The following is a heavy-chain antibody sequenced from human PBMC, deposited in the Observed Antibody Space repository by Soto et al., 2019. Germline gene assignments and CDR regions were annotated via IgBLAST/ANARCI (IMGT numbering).Heavy chain of an antibody. V-gene: IGHV3-72*01. Sequence: GGSLRLSCAASGFTFSDHYMDWVRQAPGKGLEWVGRTRNKANSYTTEYAASVKGRFTISRDDSKNSLYLQMNSLKTEDTAVYYCATLVVVVTAIDAFDIWGQGTMVTVSS. CDR3: ATLVVVVTAIDAFDI. D-gene: IGHD2-21*02. CDR2: TRNKANSYTT. CDR1: GFTFSDHY. J-gene: IGHJ3*02.